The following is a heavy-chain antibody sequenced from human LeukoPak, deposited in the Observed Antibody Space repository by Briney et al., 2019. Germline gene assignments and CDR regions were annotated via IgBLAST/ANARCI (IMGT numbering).Heavy chain of an antibody. CDR3: ARAHGSAPSALDY. CDR1: GGSLSSNA. Sequence: ASVKVSCKTSGGSLSSNAFSWVRQAPAQGLEWMGGIIPMFGTPNYAQKFQGRVTITADESTSTAYMELSSLTLEDTAVYYCARAHGSAPSALDYWGQGTLVTVSS. J-gene: IGHJ4*02. CDR2: IIPMFGTP. D-gene: IGHD3-10*01. V-gene: IGHV1-69*01.